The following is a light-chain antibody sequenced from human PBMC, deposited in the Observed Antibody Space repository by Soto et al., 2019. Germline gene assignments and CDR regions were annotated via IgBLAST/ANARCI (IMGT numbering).Light chain of an antibody. V-gene: IGLV2-11*01. Sequence: QSVLTQPRSVSGSPGQSVTISCTGTGSDVGGYDYVSWYQHHPGKAPKLMIYDVSKRPSGVPDRFSGSNSDNTASLTISGLHAEEEADYYCYSYGAKTRGFGGGTKVTVL. CDR3: YSYGAKTRG. J-gene: IGLJ2*01. CDR1: GSDVGGYDY. CDR2: DVS.